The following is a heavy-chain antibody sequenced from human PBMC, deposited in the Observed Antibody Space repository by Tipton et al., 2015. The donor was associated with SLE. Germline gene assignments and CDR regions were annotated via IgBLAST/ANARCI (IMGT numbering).Heavy chain of an antibody. CDR1: GYSISSGFF. D-gene: IGHD5-24*01. CDR2: IYHSGST. Sequence: TLSLTCAVSGYSISSGFFWGWIRQPPGKGLEWIGYIYHSGSTFYNPSLKSRVTISVDTSKNQFSLKLSSVTAADTAVYYCARGDGYNFDYWGQGTLVTVSS. J-gene: IGHJ4*02. V-gene: IGHV4-38-2*01. CDR3: ARGDGYNFDY.